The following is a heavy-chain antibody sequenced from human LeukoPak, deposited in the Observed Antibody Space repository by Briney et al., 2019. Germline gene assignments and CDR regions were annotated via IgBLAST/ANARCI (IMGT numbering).Heavy chain of an antibody. CDR3: ARFDDVGSSTGPRALEDY. D-gene: IGHD3-9*01. CDR1: GYTFTGYY. J-gene: IGHJ4*02. V-gene: IGHV1-2*02. CDR2: INPNSGGT. Sequence: ASVKVSCKASGYTFTGYYMHWVRQAPGQGLEWMGWINPNSGGTNYAQKFQGRVTMTRDTSISTAYMELSRLRSEDTAVYYCARFDDVGSSTGPRALEDYWGQGTLVTVSS.